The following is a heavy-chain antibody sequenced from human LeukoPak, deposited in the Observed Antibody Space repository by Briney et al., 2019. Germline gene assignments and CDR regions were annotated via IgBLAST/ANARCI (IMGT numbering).Heavy chain of an antibody. CDR1: GGSFSGYY. V-gene: IGHV4-34*01. J-gene: IGHJ4*02. Sequence: SETLSPTCAVYGGSFSGYYWGWVRQPPGKGLEWLGEINHSGSTNYNPSLKSRVTISVDTSKKQFSLKLSSVTAADTGVYYCARGLGWGLLGYWGQGTLVTVS. CDR3: ARGLGWGLLGY. CDR2: INHSGST. D-gene: IGHD4-23*01.